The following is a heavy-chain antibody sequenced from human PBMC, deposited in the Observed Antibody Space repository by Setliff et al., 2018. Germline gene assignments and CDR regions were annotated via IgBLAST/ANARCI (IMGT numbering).Heavy chain of an antibody. CDR1: GYSIRSGYY. J-gene: IGHJ4*02. CDR2: VSASGST. CDR3: RFWRGYYKNDY. Sequence: LSLTCAVSGYSIRSGYYWNWIRQPAGKGLEWIGRVSASGSTTYNPSLKSRVTMSVDTSRNQISLNLTSVTAADTAMYYCRFWRGYYKNDYWGQGTLFTVSS. D-gene: IGHD3-3*01. V-gene: IGHV4-4*07.